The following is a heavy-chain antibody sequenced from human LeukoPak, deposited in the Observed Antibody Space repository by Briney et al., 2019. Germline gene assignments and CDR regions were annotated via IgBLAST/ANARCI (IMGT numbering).Heavy chain of an antibody. Sequence: SGTLSLTCAVSGGSIMTTNWWSWVRQPPGKGLEWIGEVHLSGATNYNPSLKSRVTISVDTSKNQFSLKLSSVTAADTAVYYCARVEWFGELSPFDIWGQGTMVTVSS. CDR2: VHLSGAT. CDR1: GGSIMTTNW. J-gene: IGHJ3*02. CDR3: ARVEWFGELSPFDI. D-gene: IGHD3-10*01. V-gene: IGHV4-4*02.